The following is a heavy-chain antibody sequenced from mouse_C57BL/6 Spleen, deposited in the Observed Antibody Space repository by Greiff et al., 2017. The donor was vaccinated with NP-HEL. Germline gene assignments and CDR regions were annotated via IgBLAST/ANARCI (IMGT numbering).Heavy chain of an antibody. V-gene: IGHV1-55*01. J-gene: IGHJ3*01. CDR3: ARREYYDYDDLAWFAY. Sequence: QVQLQQSGAELVKPGASVKMSCKASGYTFTSYWITWVKQRPGQGLEWIGDIYPGSGSTNYNEKFKSKATLTVDPSSSTAYMQLSSLTSEDSAVYYCARREYYDYDDLAWFAYWVQGTLVTVSA. D-gene: IGHD2-4*01. CDR1: GYTFTSYW. CDR2: IYPGSGST.